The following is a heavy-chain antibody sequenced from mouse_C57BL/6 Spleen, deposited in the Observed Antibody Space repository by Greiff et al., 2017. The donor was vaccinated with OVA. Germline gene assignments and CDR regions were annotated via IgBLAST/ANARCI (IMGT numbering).Heavy chain of an antibody. CDR1: GYTFTSYW. CDR2: IYPGSGST. Sequence: VQLQQPGAELVKPGASVKMSCKASGYTFTSYWITWVKQRPGQGLEWIGDIYPGSGSTNYNEKFKSKATLTVDTSSSTAYMQLSSLTSEDSAVYYCARGRGKGYYAMDYWGQGTSVTVSS. D-gene: IGHD1-1*02. V-gene: IGHV1-55*01. CDR3: ARGRGKGYYAMDY. J-gene: IGHJ4*01.